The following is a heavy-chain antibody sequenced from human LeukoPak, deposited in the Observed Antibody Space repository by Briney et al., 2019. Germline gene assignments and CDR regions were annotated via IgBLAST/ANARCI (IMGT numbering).Heavy chain of an antibody. D-gene: IGHD5-18*01. J-gene: IGHJ4*02. V-gene: IGHV5-51*01. CDR3: ARRDTAMNFDY. CDR1: GYSFTSYW. CDR2: IYPGGSDT. Sequence: GESLKISCKGSGYSFTSYWIGWVRQMPGKGLGWTGIIYPGGSDTRYSPSFQGQVTISADKSISTAYLQWSSLKASDTAMYYCARRDTAMNFDYWGQGTLVTVSS.